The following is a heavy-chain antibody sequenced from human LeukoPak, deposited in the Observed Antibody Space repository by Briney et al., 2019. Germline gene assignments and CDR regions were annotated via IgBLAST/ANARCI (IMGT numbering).Heavy chain of an antibody. Sequence: PSETLSLTCTVSGGSISSNSYYWGWIRQPPGMGLEWIGSIYNSRSTYINTSLKSRVTISVDASKHQFSLKLRSVTAADTAVYFCARGPEYCVKGVCYIIWYFDLWGRGTLVTVSS. CDR3: ARGPEYCVKGVCYIIWYFDL. D-gene: IGHD2-8*01. J-gene: IGHJ2*01. CDR2: IYNSRST. CDR1: GGSISSNSYY. V-gene: IGHV4-39*07.